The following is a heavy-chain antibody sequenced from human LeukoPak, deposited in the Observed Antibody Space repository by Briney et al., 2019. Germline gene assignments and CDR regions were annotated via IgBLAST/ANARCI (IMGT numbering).Heavy chain of an antibody. D-gene: IGHD1-26*01. CDR3: ARGGPWELSHRDYFDY. V-gene: IGHV4-38-2*02. CDR1: GYSIASGYL. Sequence: SETLSLTCTVSGYSIASGYLWGWIRQTPEKGLGGIATIYHSGRTYYNLSLKSRVTISMDTSRNQFSLKVTSVTAAETALYFCARGGPWELSHRDYFDYWGQGTLVTVSS. J-gene: IGHJ4*02. CDR2: IYHSGRT.